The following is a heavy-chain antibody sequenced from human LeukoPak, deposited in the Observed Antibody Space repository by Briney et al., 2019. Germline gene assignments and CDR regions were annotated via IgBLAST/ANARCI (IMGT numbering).Heavy chain of an antibody. CDR3: AKDIKVGAESTYYYYGMDV. V-gene: IGHV3-9*01. CDR1: GFTFDDYA. J-gene: IGHJ6*02. CDR2: ISWNSGSI. D-gene: IGHD1-26*01. Sequence: GRSLRLSCAASGFTFDDYAMHWVRQAPGKGLEWVSGISWNSGSIGYADSVKGRFTISRDNAKNSLYLQMNSLRAEDTASYYCAKDIKVGAESTYYYYGMDVWGQGTTVTVSS.